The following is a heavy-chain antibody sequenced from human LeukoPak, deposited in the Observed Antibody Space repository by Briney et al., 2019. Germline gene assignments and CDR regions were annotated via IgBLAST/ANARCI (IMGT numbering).Heavy chain of an antibody. V-gene: IGHV4-4*02. CDR2: VYYSGSP. Sequence: SETLSLTCAVSGGSITIGTWWTWVRQPPGQGLEWIGEVYYSGSPNYNSSLKSRVTISVDTSKNQFSLKLSSVTAADTAVYYCAIQLVYDILTGHKDWFDPWGQGTLVTVSS. D-gene: IGHD3-9*01. CDR1: GGSITIGTW. CDR3: AIQLVYDILTGHKDWFDP. J-gene: IGHJ5*02.